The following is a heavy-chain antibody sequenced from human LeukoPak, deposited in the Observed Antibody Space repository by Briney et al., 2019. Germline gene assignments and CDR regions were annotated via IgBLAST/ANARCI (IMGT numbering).Heavy chain of an antibody. CDR1: GFTFSSYW. D-gene: IGHD3/OR15-3a*01. V-gene: IGHV3-30*02. J-gene: IGHJ4*02. CDR2: IRYDGSHK. Sequence: GGSLRLSCAASGFTFSSYWMSWVRQAPGKGLEWVAYIRYDGSHKYYADSVKGRFTISRDNSKNTLYLEMNSLRAEDTAVYYCAKVHYDVLTGFTWAFDDWGQGTLVTVSS. CDR3: AKVHYDVLTGFTWAFDD.